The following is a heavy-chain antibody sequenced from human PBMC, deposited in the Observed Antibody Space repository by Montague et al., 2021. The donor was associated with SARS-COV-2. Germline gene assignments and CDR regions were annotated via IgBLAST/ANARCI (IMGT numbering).Heavy chain of an antibody. CDR1: GGSFSDYY. CDR2: INHSGST. V-gene: IGHV4-34*01. D-gene: IGHD3-22*01. J-gene: IGHJ2*01. Sequence: SETLSLTCAVHGGSFSDYYWSWIRQPPGKGLEWIGEINHSGSTNYNPSLKSRVTISVDTSKNQFSLKLSSVTAADTAVYYCARGAPTISMLVVVFTGAGWYFDYWGRGTLVTVSS. CDR3: ARGAPTISMLVVVFTGAGWYFDY.